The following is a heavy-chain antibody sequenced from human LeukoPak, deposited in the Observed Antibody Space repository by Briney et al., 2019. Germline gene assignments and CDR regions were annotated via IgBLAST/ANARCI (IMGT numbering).Heavy chain of an antibody. D-gene: IGHD3-3*01. J-gene: IGHJ4*02. CDR1: GFTFSSYA. CDR3: AKGEYYDFWSGYSSDY. V-gene: IGHV3-23*01. CDR2: ISGSGGST. Sequence: GGSLRLSCAASGFTFSSYAMSWVRQAPGKGLEWVSAISGSGGSTYYADSVKGRFTISRDNSKNPLYLQMNSLRAEDTAVYYCAKGEYYDFWSGYSSDYWGQGTLVTVSS.